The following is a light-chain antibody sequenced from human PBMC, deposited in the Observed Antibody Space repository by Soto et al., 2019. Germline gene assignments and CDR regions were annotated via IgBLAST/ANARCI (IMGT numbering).Light chain of an antibody. J-gene: IGKJ4*01. Sequence: EIVMTQSPATLSVSPGERVTLSCRASQDIRSSLAWYQQNPGQTPRLLIYGASIRATGVPATFSGSGSGTEFTLSISSLQSEHLGVYYCQQDSSWPLTLGGGTKVDI. CDR2: GAS. CDR1: QDIRSS. CDR3: QQDSSWPLT. V-gene: IGKV3-15*01.